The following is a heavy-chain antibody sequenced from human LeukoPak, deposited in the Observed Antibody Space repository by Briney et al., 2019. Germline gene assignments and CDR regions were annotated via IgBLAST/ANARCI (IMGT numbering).Heavy chain of an antibody. CDR3: ARHLHLVGYYMDV. CDR2: IYPGDSET. D-gene: IGHD2-15*01. CDR1: GYLFTNYW. J-gene: IGHJ6*03. V-gene: IGHV5-51*01. Sequence: GESLKISCKASGYLFTNYWIGWVRQMPGRGPVGMGIIYPGDSETRYSPSFQGQVTISADKSISTAYLQWSRLEASDTAIYYCARHLHLVGYYMDVWGKGTTVTVSS.